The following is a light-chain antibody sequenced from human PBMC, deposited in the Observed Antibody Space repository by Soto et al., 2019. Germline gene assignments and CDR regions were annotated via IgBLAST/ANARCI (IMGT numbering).Light chain of an antibody. CDR3: QQDWRPPLT. CDR1: QDISNY. V-gene: IGKV1-33*01. CDR2: DAS. J-gene: IGKJ3*01. Sequence: DIQMTQSPSSLSASVGDRVTITCQASQDISNYLNWYQQKPGKAPKLLIYDASNLETGVPSRFSGSGSGTDVTFTISSLQPEDIATYYCQQDWRPPLTFGPGTKVDIK.